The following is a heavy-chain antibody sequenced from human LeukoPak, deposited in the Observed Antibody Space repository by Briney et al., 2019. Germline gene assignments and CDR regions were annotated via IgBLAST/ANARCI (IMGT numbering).Heavy chain of an antibody. D-gene: IGHD1-26*01. V-gene: IGHV3-11*06. CDR3: AALRGLLRSFEY. Sequence: RFTISRDTAKNSLYLQMNSLRVEETAVYYCAALRGLLRSFEYWGQGNLVTVSP. J-gene: IGHJ4*02.